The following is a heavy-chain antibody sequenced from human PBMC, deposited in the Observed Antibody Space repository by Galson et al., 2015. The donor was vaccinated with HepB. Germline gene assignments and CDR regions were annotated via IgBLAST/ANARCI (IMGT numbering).Heavy chain of an antibody. J-gene: IGHJ4*02. Sequence: SLRLSCAASGFSFSDYWMSWIRQAPGKRPEWVANIRYDEYEYYYADFVKGRFTISRDNARNSVFLQMSSLRRDDTATYYCVRDRTYKGGNFFDFWGQGALGTVSS. V-gene: IGHV3-7*03. CDR2: IRYDEYEY. CDR3: VRDRTYKGGNFFDF. D-gene: IGHD3-10*01. CDR1: GFSFSDYW.